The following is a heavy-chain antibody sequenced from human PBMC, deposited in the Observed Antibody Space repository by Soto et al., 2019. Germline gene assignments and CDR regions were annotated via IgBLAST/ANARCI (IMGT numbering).Heavy chain of an antibody. D-gene: IGHD3-9*01. J-gene: IGHJ5*02. CDR2: ISAYNGNT. CDR3: ARDPYYDILTGYYISWFDP. CDR1: GYTFTSYG. V-gene: IGHV1-18*01. Sequence: ASVKVSCKPSGYTFTSYGISWVRQAPGQGLEWMGWISAYNGNTNYAQKLQGRVTMTTDTSTSTAYMELRSLRSDDTAVYYCARDPYYDILTGYYISWFDPWGQGTLVTVSS.